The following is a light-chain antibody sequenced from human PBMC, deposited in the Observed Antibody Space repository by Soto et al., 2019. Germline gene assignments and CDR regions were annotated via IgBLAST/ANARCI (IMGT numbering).Light chain of an antibody. CDR2: GAY. CDR3: QQSGSSFYT. J-gene: IGKJ2*01. Sequence: EIVLTQSPGTLSLSPGERATLSCRASQSVSSAYLAWYQQIPGQTPRLLIYGAYSRATGNPDRFSGSGSETDFTLTVGGLEPEDFAVYYCQQSGSSFYTFGQGTKLEIK. CDR1: QSVSSAY. V-gene: IGKV3-20*01.